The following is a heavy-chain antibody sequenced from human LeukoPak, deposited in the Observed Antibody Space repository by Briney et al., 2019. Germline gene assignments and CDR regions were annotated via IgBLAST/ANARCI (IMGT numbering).Heavy chain of an antibody. CDR3: ARCRRGDGYNYVDY. J-gene: IGHJ4*02. CDR2: INPNSGGT. D-gene: IGHD5-24*01. CDR1: GYTFTGYY. Sequence: ASVKVSCKASGYTFTGYYMHWVRQAPGQGLEWMGWINPNSGGTNYAQKFQGRVTMTRDTSISTAYMELSRLRSDDTAVYYCARCRRGDGYNYVDYWGQGTLVTVSS. V-gene: IGHV1-2*02.